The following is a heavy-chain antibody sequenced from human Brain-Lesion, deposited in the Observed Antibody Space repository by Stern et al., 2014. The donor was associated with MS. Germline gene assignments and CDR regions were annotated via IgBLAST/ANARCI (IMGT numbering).Heavy chain of an antibody. CDR1: GGSVSSTSYA. CDR3: AGEEDIRYCSGGSCTGNWFDP. CDR2: IYYSWNT. J-gene: IGHJ5*02. D-gene: IGHD2-15*01. Sequence: QLQLQESGPGLVKPSETLSLTCTVAGGSVSSTSYAWAWIRPPPGKGLEWIGTIYYSWNTYYSPSLKSRLPISLDTPKNQFSLQLRSVTAADTAVYYCAGEEDIRYCSGGSCTGNWFDPWGQGTLVTVSS. V-gene: IGHV4-39*01.